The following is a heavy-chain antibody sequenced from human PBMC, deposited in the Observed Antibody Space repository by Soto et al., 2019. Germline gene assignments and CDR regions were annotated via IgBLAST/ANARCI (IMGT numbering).Heavy chain of an antibody. V-gene: IGHV4-59*08. Sequence: QVQLQESGPGLVKPSETLSLTCTVSGGSISGYYWSWFRQPPGKGLEWIGYIYYSGSTTYTPSLKSRVTIAVDTSKNQFSLRLNSVTAADTAGYYCARLGGYYQAFDQWGQGSLVTVSS. CDR3: ARLGGYYQAFDQ. J-gene: IGHJ4*02. D-gene: IGHD3-22*01. CDR1: GGSISGYY. CDR2: IYYSGST.